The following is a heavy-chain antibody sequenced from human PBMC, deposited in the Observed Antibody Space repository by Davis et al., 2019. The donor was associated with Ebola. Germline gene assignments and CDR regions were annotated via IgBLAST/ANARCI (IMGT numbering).Heavy chain of an antibody. D-gene: IGHD1-26*01. CDR1: GESFSGYY. CDR2: VRQDETEK. Sequence: GGSLRLSCGVYGESFSGYYWSWLRQSPGKGLEWVANVRQDETEKHYVDSVKGRFTISRDNTKNSIYLQMNSLTVEDTAVYYCATLPGGRGVDVWGPGTTVTVSS. CDR3: ATLPGGRGVDV. J-gene: IGHJ6*02. V-gene: IGHV3-7*01.